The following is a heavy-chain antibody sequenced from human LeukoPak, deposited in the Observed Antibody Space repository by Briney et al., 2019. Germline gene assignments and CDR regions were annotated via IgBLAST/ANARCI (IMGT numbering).Heavy chain of an antibody. Sequence: PSEALSLTCSVSGGSITSDYWSWLRQPPARGLEWIGFIHNSGSTNYSPSLKSRVTMSMDTSKNQFSLNLNSMTAADTAMYYCATGETVTYWDYWGQGTRVTVSS. D-gene: IGHD4-17*01. J-gene: IGHJ4*02. V-gene: IGHV4-59*01. CDR3: ATGETVTYWDY. CDR1: GGSITSDY. CDR2: IHNSGST.